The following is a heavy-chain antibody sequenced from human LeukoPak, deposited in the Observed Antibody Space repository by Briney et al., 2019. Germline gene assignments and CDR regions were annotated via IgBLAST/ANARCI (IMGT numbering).Heavy chain of an antibody. CDR3: AANPSWYDSSGTPLDY. D-gene: IGHD3-22*01. CDR2: IVVGSGNT. CDR1: GFTFTSSA. Sequence: SVKVSCKASGFTFTSSAMQWVRQARGQRLEWIGWIVVGSGNTNYAQKFQERVTITRDMSTSTAYMELSSLRSEDTAVYYCAANPSWYDSSGTPLDYWGQGTLVTVSS. V-gene: IGHV1-58*02. J-gene: IGHJ4*02.